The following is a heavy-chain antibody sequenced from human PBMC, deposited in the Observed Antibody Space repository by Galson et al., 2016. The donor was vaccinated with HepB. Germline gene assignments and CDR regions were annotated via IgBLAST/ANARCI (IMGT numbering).Heavy chain of an antibody. CDR2: IDPRDSDT. CDR3: ARSTSGGIKDGYFDS. CDR1: AYIFPNYW. Sequence: QSGAEVKKPGESLRISCQGFAYIFPNYWVGWVRQMPGKGLEWMGIIDPRDSDTKYSPSFQGQVNMSADKSINTTYLQWSSLKASDTAIYYCARSTSGGIKDGYFDSWGQGTLVTVSS. V-gene: IGHV5-51*01. J-gene: IGHJ4*02. D-gene: IGHD6-25*01.